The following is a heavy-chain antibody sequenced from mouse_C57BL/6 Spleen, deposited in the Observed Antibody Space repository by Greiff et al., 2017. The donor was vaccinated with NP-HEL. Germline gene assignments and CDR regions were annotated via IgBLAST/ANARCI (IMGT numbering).Heavy chain of an antibody. Sequence: VKLVESGAELVRPGASVKLSCKASGYTFTDYYINWVKQRPGQGLEWIARIYPGSGNTYYNEKFKGKATLTAEKSSSTAYMQLSSLTSEDSAVYFCARRSSSYWYFDVWGTGTTVTVSS. D-gene: IGHD1-1*01. J-gene: IGHJ1*03. CDR1: GYTFTDYY. CDR2: IYPGSGNT. V-gene: IGHV1-76*01. CDR3: ARRSSSYWYFDV.